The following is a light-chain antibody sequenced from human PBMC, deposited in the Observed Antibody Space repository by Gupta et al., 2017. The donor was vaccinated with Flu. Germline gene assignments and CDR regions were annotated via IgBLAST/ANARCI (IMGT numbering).Light chain of an antibody. CDR3: VLYMGSGSWV. CDR1: FGSVSTSYY. CDR2: STD. J-gene: IGLJ3*02. V-gene: IGLV8-61*01. Sequence: QTVVTQEPSLSVSAGGTVPLTCGLAFGSVSTSYYPSWYQQTPGQAPRTLMYSTDTRSSGVPDRFSGSILGNKAALTITGAQADDESDYYCVLYMGSGSWVFGGGTKLTVL.